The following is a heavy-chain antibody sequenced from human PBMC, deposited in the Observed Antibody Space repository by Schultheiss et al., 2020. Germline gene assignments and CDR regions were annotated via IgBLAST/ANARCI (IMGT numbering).Heavy chain of an antibody. J-gene: IGHJ4*02. V-gene: IGHV3-15*01. D-gene: IGHD1-26*01. CDR2: IKSKTDGGTT. CDR3: TRDPEWELPNYFDY. CDR1: GFTFSSYS. Sequence: GGSLRLSCAASGFTFSSYSMNWVRQAPGKGLEWVGRIKSKTDGGTTDYAAPVKGRFTISRDDSKSIAYLQMNSLKTEDTAVYYCTRDPEWELPNYFDYWGQGTLVTVSS.